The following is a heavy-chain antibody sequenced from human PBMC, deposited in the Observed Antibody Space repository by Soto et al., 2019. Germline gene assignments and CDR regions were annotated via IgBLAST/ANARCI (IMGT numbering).Heavy chain of an antibody. D-gene: IGHD4-4*01. CDR2: ISYDEIDK. CDR1: GFTFTSHA. CDR3: ARDPAIYSGKFDYGLDV. J-gene: IGHJ6*02. V-gene: IGHV3-30*03. Sequence: GGSLRLSCAASGFTFTSHAMHWVRQTPGKGMEWVAAISYDEIDKKYASSVKGRFTVSRDNVKNTLSLQMNSLRAEDTAVYFCARDPAIYSGKFDYGLDVWGRGTTVTVSS.